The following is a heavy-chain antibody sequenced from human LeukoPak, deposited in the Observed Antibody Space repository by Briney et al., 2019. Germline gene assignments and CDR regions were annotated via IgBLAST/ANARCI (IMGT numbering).Heavy chain of an antibody. CDR1: GYPFTSYD. CDR2: MNPNSGNT. Sequence: GASVKVSCKASGYPFTSYDINWVRQASGQGLDWMGGMNPNSGNTGYAQKFQSRVTMTRNTSISTAYMELSSLRSEDTAVYYCARVHVRPIFGVVISTSRFDPWGQGTLVTVSS. CDR3: ARVHVRPIFGVVISTSRFDP. V-gene: IGHV1-8*01. D-gene: IGHD3-3*01. J-gene: IGHJ5*02.